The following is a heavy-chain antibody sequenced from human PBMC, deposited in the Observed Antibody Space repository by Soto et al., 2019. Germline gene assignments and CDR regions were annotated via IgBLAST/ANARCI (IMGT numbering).Heavy chain of an antibody. CDR3: ARTTGGYRWFDP. D-gene: IGHD6-25*01. CDR1: TFSVSNARMG. CDR2: IFSNDEK. J-gene: IGHJ5*02. V-gene: IGHV2-26*01. Sequence: QVTLKESGPVVVKPTETLTLTCTVSTFSVSNARMGVSWIRQPPGTPLEWLAHIFSNDEKTYSTSLKSRLSISKDTSKAQVVLTMTNMDPVDTARYYCARTTGGYRWFDPWGQGTLVTVST.